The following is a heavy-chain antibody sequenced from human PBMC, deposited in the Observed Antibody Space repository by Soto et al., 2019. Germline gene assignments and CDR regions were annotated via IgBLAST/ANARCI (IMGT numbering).Heavy chain of an antibody. V-gene: IGHV3-30*18. CDR3: AKEYCGGHCFSDYFDY. D-gene: IGHD2-21*01. CDR2: ISRDGSVR. Sequence: QVQLVESGGGVVQPGRSLRLSCAASGFTFSNYGIHWVRQAPGNGLEWVAVISRDGSVRYYADSVKGRFTISRDNSKNTLYLQVNNLRPEDTAVYYCAKEYCGGHCFSDYFDYWGQGTLVTVSS. J-gene: IGHJ4*02. CDR1: GFTFSNYG.